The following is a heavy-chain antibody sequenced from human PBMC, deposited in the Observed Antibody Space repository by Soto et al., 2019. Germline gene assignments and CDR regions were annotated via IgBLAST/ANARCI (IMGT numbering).Heavy chain of an antibody. CDR2: IWYDGSNK. CDR1: GFTSRSYG. CDR3: ARDNSSRLDY. V-gene: IGHV3-33*01. D-gene: IGHD1-20*01. J-gene: IGHJ4*02. Sequence: GGSLRLSCAASGFTSRSYGMHWVRQAPGKGLEWVALIWYDGSNKYYAESVKGRFTISSDNSKNTLYLQMNSLRAEDTAVYYCARDNSSRLDYWGQGALVTVSS.